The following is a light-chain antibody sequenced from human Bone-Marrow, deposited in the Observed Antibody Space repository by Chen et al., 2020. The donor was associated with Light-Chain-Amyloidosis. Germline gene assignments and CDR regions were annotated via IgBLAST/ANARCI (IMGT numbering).Light chain of an antibody. CDR3: QSANSSGTYEVI. J-gene: IGLJ2*01. CDR2: RDT. CDR1: DLPTKY. Sequence: YELTQPPSVSVSPGQPARITCSGDDLPTKYAYWYQQKPGQAAVLVIHRDTERPSGISERFSGSSSGTTATLTISGVQAEDEADYHCQSANSSGTYEVIFGGGTKLTVL. V-gene: IGLV3-25*03.